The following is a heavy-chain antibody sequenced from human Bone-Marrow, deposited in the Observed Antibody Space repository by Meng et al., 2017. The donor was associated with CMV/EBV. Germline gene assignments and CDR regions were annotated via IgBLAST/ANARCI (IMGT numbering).Heavy chain of an antibody. V-gene: IGHV3-30*02. D-gene: IGHD5-18*01. CDR3: AKADGYRYGNYYYYGMAV. Sequence: GGSLRLSCAASGFTFSSYGTHWVRQAPGKGLEWVAFIRYDGKKKYYADSVKGRFTISRDNSKNTLYLQMNSLRAEDTAVYYCAKADGYRYGNYYYYGMAVWGQGTTVTVAS. CDR2: IRYDGKKK. J-gene: IGHJ6*02. CDR1: GFTFSSYG.